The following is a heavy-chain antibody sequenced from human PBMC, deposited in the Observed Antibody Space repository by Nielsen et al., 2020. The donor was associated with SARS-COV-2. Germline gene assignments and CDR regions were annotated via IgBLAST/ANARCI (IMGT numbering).Heavy chain of an antibody. J-gene: IGHJ6*03. CDR3: AKFPRSSWYPSYYYYYMDV. V-gene: IGHV3-21*04. CDR2: ISSSSSYI. Sequence: GESLKISCAASGFTFSSYSMNWVRQAPGKGLEWVSSISSSSSYIYYADSVKGRFTISRDNSKNTLYLQMNSLRAEDTAVYYCAKFPRSSWYPSYYYYYMDVWGKGTTVTVSS. D-gene: IGHD6-13*01. CDR1: GFTFSSYS.